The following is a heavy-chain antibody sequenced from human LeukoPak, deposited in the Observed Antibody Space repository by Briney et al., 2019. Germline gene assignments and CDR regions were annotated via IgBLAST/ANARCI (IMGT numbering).Heavy chain of an antibody. CDR3: AGDINYYDSSGFDY. CDR2: IIPILGIA. J-gene: IGHJ4*02. D-gene: IGHD3-22*01. V-gene: IGHV1-69*04. Sequence: GGSLRLSCATSGFTFSSYAISWVRQAPGQGLEWMGRIIPILGIANYAQKFQGRVTITADKSTSTAYMELSSLRSEDTAVYYCAGDINYYDSSGFDYWGQGTLVTVSS. CDR1: GFTFSSYA.